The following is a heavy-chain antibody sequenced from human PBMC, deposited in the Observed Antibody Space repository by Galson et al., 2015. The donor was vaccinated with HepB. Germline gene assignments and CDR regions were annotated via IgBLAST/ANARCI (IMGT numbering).Heavy chain of an antibody. CDR1: GFTFDDYA. Sequence: SLRLSCAASGFTFDDYAMHWVRQAPGKGPEWVSGISWNSGSIGYADSVKGRFTISRDNAKNSLYLQMNSLRAEDTALYYCAKGGYSYPRGQFDYWGQGTLVTVSS. D-gene: IGHD5-18*01. J-gene: IGHJ4*02. CDR3: AKGGYSYPRGQFDY. V-gene: IGHV3-9*01. CDR2: ISWNSGSI.